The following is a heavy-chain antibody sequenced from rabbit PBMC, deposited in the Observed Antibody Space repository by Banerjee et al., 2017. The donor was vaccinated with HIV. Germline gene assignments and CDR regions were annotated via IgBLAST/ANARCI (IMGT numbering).Heavy chain of an antibody. D-gene: IGHD4-2*01. CDR1: GFTLSSYY. V-gene: IGHV1S40*01. Sequence: QSLEESGGDLVKPGASLTLTCTASGFTLSSYYMCWVRQAPGKGLEWIACIDTSSGSTYYASWAKGRFTISKASSTTVTLQMTSLTVADTATYFCARGTGSKTRLDLWGPGTLVTVS. CDR2: IDTSSGST. J-gene: IGHJ3*01. CDR3: ARGTGSKTRLDL.